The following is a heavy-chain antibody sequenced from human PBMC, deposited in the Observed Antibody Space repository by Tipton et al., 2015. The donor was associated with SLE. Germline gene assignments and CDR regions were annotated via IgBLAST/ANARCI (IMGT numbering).Heavy chain of an antibody. D-gene: IGHD3-16*02. V-gene: IGHV4-59*11. J-gene: IGHJ4*02. CDR2: IYYSGST. CDR1: GGSISSHY. Sequence: LRLSCTVSGGSISSHYWSWIRQPPGKGPEWIGYIYYSGSTNYNPSLKSRVTISVDTSKNQFSLKLSSVTAADTAVYYCARGIVGGLFDYWGQGTLVTVSS. CDR3: ARGIVGGLFDY.